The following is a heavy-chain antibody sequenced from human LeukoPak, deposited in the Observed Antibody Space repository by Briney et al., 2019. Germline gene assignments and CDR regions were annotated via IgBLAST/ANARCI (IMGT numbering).Heavy chain of an antibody. V-gene: IGHV1-69*13. D-gene: IGHD6-13*01. Sequence: ASVKVSCKASGGTLSSYAISWVRQAPGQGLEWMGGIIPIFGTANYAQKFQGRVTITADESTSTAYMELSSLRSEDTAVYYCARDTLYSIRLFQHWGQGTLVTVSS. CDR1: GGTLSSYA. CDR3: ARDTLYSIRLFQH. CDR2: IIPIFGTA. J-gene: IGHJ1*01.